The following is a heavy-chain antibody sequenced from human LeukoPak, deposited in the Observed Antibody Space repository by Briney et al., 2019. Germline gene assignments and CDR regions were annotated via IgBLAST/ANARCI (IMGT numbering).Heavy chain of an antibody. Sequence: SGSGGSTYYADSVKGRFTISRDNSKNTLYLQMNSLRAEDTAVYYCAKGTAVAGTAYYFDYWGQGTLVTVSS. J-gene: IGHJ4*02. D-gene: IGHD6-19*01. V-gene: IGHV3-23*01. CDR2: SGSGGST. CDR3: AKGTAVAGTAYYFDY.